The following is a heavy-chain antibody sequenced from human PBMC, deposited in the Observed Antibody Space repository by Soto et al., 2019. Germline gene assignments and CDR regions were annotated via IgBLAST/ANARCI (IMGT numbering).Heavy chain of an antibody. Sequence: PSETLSLTCTVSGSSIISGYYWGWIRQPPGKGLEWIGSVYHTGTTYSNPSLKSRVTISVDTSNNLFSLKLSSVTAADTAVYYCARSPTHVFDYWGQGTLVTVS. J-gene: IGHJ4*02. CDR3: ARSPTHVFDY. CDR1: GSSIISGYY. D-gene: IGHD4-4*01. CDR2: VYHTGTT. V-gene: IGHV4-38-2*02.